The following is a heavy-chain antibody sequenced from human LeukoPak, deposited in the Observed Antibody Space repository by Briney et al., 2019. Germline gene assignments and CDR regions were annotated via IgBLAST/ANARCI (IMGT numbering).Heavy chain of an antibody. J-gene: IGHJ4*02. CDR3: ARDADY. Sequence: GGSLRLSCAASAFSFDDYGMNWVRQAPGKGLEWVSGISWNGDTSGYADSVKGRFTISRDNAKNSLYLQMNSLRAEDTAVYYCARDADYWGQGTLVTVSS. CDR2: ISWNGDTS. V-gene: IGHV3-20*04. CDR1: AFSFDDYG.